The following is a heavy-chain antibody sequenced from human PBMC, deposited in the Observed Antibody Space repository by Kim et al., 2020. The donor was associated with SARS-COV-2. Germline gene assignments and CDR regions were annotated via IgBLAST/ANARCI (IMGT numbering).Heavy chain of an antibody. Sequence: GGSLRLSCAASGFTFSSYAMSWVRQAPGKGLEWVSTITSSGGSTYYADSVKGRFTISRDNSKKTLYLQMNSLRVEDTAVYYCAKLAGANPNDYWGQGTLVTVSS. V-gene: IGHV3-23*01. J-gene: IGHJ4*02. CDR2: ITSSGGST. D-gene: IGHD1-26*01. CDR3: AKLAGANPNDY. CDR1: GFTFSSYA.